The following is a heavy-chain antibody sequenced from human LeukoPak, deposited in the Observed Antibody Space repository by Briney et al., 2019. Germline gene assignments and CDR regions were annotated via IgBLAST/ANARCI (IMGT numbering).Heavy chain of an antibody. CDR1: GGSISSRTYY. CDR2: INYSGST. D-gene: IGHD6-19*01. Sequence: SETLSLTCSVSGGSISSRTYYWGWVRQSPGKGLEWIGSINYSGSTYYNPSLKSRFTMSVDMYKNQFSLKLTSVTAADTAVYYCASGIDARSDSSDWGQGTLVTVSS. J-gene: IGHJ4*02. V-gene: IGHV4-39*01. CDR3: ASGIDARSDSSD.